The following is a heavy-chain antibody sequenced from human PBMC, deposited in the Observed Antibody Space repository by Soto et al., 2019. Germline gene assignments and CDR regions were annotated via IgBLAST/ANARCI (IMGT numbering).Heavy chain of an antibody. J-gene: IGHJ6*02. D-gene: IGHD2-2*01. Sequence: QVQLQQWGAGLLKPSETLSLTCAVYGGSFSGYYWSWIRQPPGTGLQWIGEINHSGSTNYNPSLKSRVTISVDTSKNQFSLKLSSVTAADTAVYYCARICSSTSCYYYYGMDVWGQGTTVTVSS. CDR2: INHSGST. V-gene: IGHV4-34*01. CDR1: GGSFSGYY. CDR3: ARICSSTSCYYYYGMDV.